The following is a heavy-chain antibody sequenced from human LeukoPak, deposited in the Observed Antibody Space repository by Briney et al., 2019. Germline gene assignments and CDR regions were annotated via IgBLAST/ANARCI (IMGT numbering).Heavy chain of an antibody. CDR2: VNADGGNT. D-gene: IGHD1-26*01. CDR3: TKRVKYGGTWDHFAD. V-gene: IGHV3-23*01. Sequence: PGGSLRLSCAADGFTFDNYRMREVRQAPGKGLKWVSTVNADGGNTYYADSVKGRFTISRDNSKSTLILQMNSLRVEDTALYYCTKRVKYGGTWDHFADWGQGTLVTVSS. J-gene: IGHJ4*02. CDR1: GFTFDNYR.